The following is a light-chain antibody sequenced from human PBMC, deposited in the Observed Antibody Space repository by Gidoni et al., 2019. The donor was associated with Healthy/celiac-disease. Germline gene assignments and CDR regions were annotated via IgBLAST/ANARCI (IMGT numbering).Light chain of an antibody. CDR3: AAWDDSLNGPNVV. CDR2: SNN. J-gene: IGLJ2*01. Sequence: QSVLTQPPSASGTPGQRVTISCSGSSSNIGSNTVNWYQQLPGTAPKLLIYSNNQRPSGVPDRFSGSKSGTSASLAIGGLQSEDEADYYCAAWDDSLNGPNVVFGGGTKLTVL. V-gene: IGLV1-44*01. CDR1: SSNIGSNT.